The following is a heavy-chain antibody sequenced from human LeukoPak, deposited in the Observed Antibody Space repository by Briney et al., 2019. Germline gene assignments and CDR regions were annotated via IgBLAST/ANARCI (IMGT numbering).Heavy chain of an antibody. CDR3: AKDRKTDWSDY. Sequence: GGSVRVSCAASGFTLISYAMSWVRQAPGKGLEWVAAISGSGGSTYYADSVKGRFTISRDNSTNTMYLQMNSLRAEDTAVYYCAKDRKTDWSDYWGQGTLVTVSS. CDR2: ISGSGGST. CDR1: GFTLISYA. J-gene: IGHJ4*02. D-gene: IGHD3-9*01. V-gene: IGHV3-23*01.